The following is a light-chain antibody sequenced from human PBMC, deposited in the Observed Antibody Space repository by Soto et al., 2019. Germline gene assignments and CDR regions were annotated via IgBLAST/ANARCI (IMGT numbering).Light chain of an antibody. CDR1: NIRSKS. CDR3: QAWDRNSDHHV. V-gene: IGLV3-21*02. Sequence: SYDLTQPPSVSVAPGQTAKITCGGNNIRSKSVHWYQQKPGQAPVLVVHDDSDRPSGIPERFSGSNSGNTATLTISRVEAEDEADYFCQAWDRNSDHHVFGTGTKVTVL. CDR2: DDS. J-gene: IGLJ1*01.